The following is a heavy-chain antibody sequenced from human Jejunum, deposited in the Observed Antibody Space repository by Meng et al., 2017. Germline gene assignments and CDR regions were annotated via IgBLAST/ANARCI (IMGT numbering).Heavy chain of an antibody. CDR3: AKELKGTKVYYFDS. CDR1: GFTFSSYT. Sequence: GESLKISCVASGFTFSSYTMSWVRQAPGKGLEWVSSFSGSTDNTYYGDSVRGRFTISRDNLKNTLYLQMNSLRVEDTAVYFCAKELKGTKVYYFDSWGQGTRVTVSS. J-gene: IGHJ4*02. D-gene: IGHD1-7*01. CDR2: FSGSTDNT. V-gene: IGHV3-23*01.